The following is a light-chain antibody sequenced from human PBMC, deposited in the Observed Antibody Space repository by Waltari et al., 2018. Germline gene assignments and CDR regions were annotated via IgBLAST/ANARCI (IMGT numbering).Light chain of an antibody. CDR1: QNVLYSSNNKNY. Sequence: DIVMTQSPDSLAVSLGERATINCKSSQNVLYSSNNKNYLAWYQQKPGQPPKLLIYWASTRESGVPVRFSGSGSGTDFTLTITSLQAEDVAVYYCQQYYTSPITFGQGTRLEI. V-gene: IGKV4-1*01. CDR2: WAS. J-gene: IGKJ5*01. CDR3: QQYYTSPIT.